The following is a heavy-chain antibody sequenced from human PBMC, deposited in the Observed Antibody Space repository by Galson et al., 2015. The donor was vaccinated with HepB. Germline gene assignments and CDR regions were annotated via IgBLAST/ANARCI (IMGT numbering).Heavy chain of an antibody. D-gene: IGHD2-21*02. CDR1: GYTFTSYY. Sequence: SVKVSCKASGYTFTSYYMHWVRQAPGQGLEWMGIINPSGGSTSYAQKFQGRVTMTRDTSTSTVYMELSNLRSEDTAVYYCARDGSYCGGDCYRGGWFDPWGQGTLVTVSS. J-gene: IGHJ5*02. CDR3: ARDGSYCGGDCYRGGWFDP. CDR2: INPSGGST. V-gene: IGHV1-46*01.